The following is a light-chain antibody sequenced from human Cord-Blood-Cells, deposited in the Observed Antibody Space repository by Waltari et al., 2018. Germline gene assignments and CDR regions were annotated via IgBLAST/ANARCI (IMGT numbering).Light chain of an antibody. CDR1: QSVTSY. J-gene: IGKJ1*01. V-gene: IGKV3-11*01. CDR2: DAS. CDR3: QQRSNWPRT. Sequence: EIVFTQSPATLSSSPGERDNLSCRASQSVTSYLAWYQQKPGQAPRLLIYDASNRATGIPARFSGSGSGTDFTLTISSLEPEDFAVYYCQQRSNWPRTFGQGTKVEIK.